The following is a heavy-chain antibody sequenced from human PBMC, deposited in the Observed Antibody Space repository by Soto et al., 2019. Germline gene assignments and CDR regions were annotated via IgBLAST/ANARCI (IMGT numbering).Heavy chain of an antibody. D-gene: IGHD2-2*01. CDR1: GFAVGSNY. J-gene: IGHJ5*02. CDR2: IYIGGGT. Sequence: EVQLVESGGGLVRPGGSVRLSCAASGFAVGSNYMSWVRQAPGKGLEWVSLIYIGGGTHYADSVKGRFTISRDNSKNTLYLQMNSLRAEDTAVYHCTRGFCNSSSCYANWFDPWVQGTLVTVSS. V-gene: IGHV3-66*01. CDR3: TRGFCNSSSCYANWFDP.